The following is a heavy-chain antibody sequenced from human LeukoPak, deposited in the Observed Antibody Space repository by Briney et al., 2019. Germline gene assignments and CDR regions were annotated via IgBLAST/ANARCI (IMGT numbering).Heavy chain of an antibody. V-gene: IGHV4-38-2*01. CDR2: VYHTGST. J-gene: IGHJ4*02. D-gene: IGHD3-10*01. CDR3: ARAGWIITSGIDH. Sequence: SETLSLTCAVSGYSISRGYYWALIRQPPGKGLEWIGTVYHTGSTYYNPSLDSRVTISVDTSKNEFSLNLKSVTAADTAVYYCARAGWIITSGIDHWGQGALVTVSS. CDR1: GYSISRGYY.